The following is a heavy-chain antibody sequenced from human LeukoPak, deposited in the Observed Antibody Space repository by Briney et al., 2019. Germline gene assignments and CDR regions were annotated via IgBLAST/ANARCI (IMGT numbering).Heavy chain of an antibody. CDR1: GFTFNSYG. V-gene: IGHV3-30*02. J-gene: IGHJ4*02. Sequence: PGGSLRLSCAASGFTFNSYGMHWVRQAPGKGLEWVAFIRYDGSNKYYADSVKGRFTISRDNSKNTLYLQMNSLRAEDTAVCYCAKDRIVVVPAALDYWGQGTLVTVSS. CDR2: IRYDGSNK. CDR3: AKDRIVVVPAALDY. D-gene: IGHD2-2*01.